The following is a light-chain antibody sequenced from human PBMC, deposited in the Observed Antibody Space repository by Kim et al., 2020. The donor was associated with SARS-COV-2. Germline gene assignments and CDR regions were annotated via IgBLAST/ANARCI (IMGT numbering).Light chain of an antibody. CDR3: QSYDATNQV. CDR1: SGNIASNF. CDR2: EDY. V-gene: IGLV6-57*01. Sequence: GKTGTISCTRSSGNIASNFVQWYQQRPGSSPTIVIYEDYQRPSGVPDRFAGSIDRSANSASLTISGLKTEDEADYYCQSYDATNQVFGGGTQLTVL. J-gene: IGLJ3*02.